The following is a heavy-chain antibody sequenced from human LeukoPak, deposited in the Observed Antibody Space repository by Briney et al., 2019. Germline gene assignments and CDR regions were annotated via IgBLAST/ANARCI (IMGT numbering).Heavy chain of an antibody. J-gene: IGHJ4*02. CDR3: ARPRGYNYGYFDQ. CDR1: GFTFSSYE. Sequence: GGSLRLSCAASGFTFSSYEMNWVRQVPGKGLVWVSIISSDGSDTGYADSVKGRFTISRDNAKNTLHLQMNSLRAEDTAVYYCARPRGYNYGYFDQWGQGTLVTVSS. V-gene: IGHV3-74*01. D-gene: IGHD5-18*01. CDR2: ISSDGSDT.